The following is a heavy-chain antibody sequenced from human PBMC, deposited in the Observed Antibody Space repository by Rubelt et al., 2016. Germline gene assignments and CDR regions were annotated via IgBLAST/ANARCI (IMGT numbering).Heavy chain of an antibody. CDR3: AKDLSGGGRYHHFNY. CDR2: ISYDGSNK. Sequence: QVQLVESGGGVVQPGRSLRLSCAASGFTFSRYAIHWVRQAPGKGLEWVALISYDGSNKYYADSVKGRFTISRDNSKNTLYLQMNSRRAKYTAVYDCAKDLSGGGRYHHFNYGGQGTLVTASS. V-gene: IGHV3-30*04. CDR1: GFTFSRYA. D-gene: IGHD1-26*01. J-gene: IGHJ4*02.